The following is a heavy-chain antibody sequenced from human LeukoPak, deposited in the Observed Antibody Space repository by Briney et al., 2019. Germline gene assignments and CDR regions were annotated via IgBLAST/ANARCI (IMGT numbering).Heavy chain of an antibody. V-gene: IGHV3-21*01. CDR3: AREED. J-gene: IGHJ4*02. Sequence: PGGSPRLPRAASGFPLRKYNMERVRQAPGKGLEWVSYISSSSSYIYYADSVKGRFTISRDNAKNSLYLQMNSLRAEDTAVYYCAREEDWGQGTLVTVSS. CDR1: GFPLRKYN. CDR2: ISSSSSYI.